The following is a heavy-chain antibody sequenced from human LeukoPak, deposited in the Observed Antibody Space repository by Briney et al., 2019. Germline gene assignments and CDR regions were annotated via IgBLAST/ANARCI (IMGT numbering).Heavy chain of an antibody. V-gene: IGHV3-23*01. CDR1: GFTFRSHA. J-gene: IGHJ3*02. CDR3: AKFDYYDSSGYYNKVLDAFDI. Sequence: PGGSLRLSCGASGFTFRSHAMSWVRQAPGKGLEWVSAISGSGGSTYYADSVKGRFTISRDNSKNTLYLQMNSLRAEDTAVYYCAKFDYYDSSGYYNKVLDAFDIWGQGTMVTVSS. D-gene: IGHD3-22*01. CDR2: ISGSGGST.